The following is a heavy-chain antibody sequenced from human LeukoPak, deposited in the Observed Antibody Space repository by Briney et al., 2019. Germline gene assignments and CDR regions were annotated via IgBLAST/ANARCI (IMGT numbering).Heavy chain of an antibody. V-gene: IGHV3-9*01. CDR2: ISWNSGSI. CDR3: ARDLDTYVLLIAYDTFDN. Sequence: GRSLRLSCAASGFTFDDYAMHWVRQAPGKGLEWVSGISWNSGSIGYADSVKGRFTISRDDAKNSLYLQMNSLRAEDTAVYYCARDLDTYVLLIAYDTFDNWGQGTMVTVSS. J-gene: IGHJ3*02. D-gene: IGHD2-21*01. CDR1: GFTFDDYA.